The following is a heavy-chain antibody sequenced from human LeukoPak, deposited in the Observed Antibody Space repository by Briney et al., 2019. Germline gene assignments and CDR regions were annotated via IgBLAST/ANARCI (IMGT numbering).Heavy chain of an antibody. CDR3: ARDGSDSGSALDGMDV. V-gene: IGHV1-69*04. CDR2: IIPILGIA. J-gene: IGHJ6*02. Sequence: SVTVSCKASGGTFSSYAISWVRQAPGQGLEWMGRIIPILGIANYAQKFQGRVTITADKSTSTAYMELSSLRSEDTAVYYCARDGSDSGSALDGMDVWGQGTTVTVSS. D-gene: IGHD1-26*01. CDR1: GGTFSSYA.